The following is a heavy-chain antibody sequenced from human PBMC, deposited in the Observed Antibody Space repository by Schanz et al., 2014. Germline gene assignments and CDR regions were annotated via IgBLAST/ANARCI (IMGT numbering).Heavy chain of an antibody. CDR1: GFTFSSYW. CDR2: INSDGSTT. J-gene: IGHJ6*02. V-gene: IGHV3-74*01. Sequence: EVQLVESGGGLVQPGGSLRLSCAASGFTFSSYWMHWVRQAPGKGLVWVSRINSDGSTTIYADSVKCRFTISGDNAKNTLYLQMNSLRAEDTAVYYCARPLGPNYYYYGLDVWGQGTTVTVSS. CDR3: ARPLGPNYYYYGLDV.